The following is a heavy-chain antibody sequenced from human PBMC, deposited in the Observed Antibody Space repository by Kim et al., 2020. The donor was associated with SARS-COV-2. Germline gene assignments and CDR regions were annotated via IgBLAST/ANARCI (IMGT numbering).Heavy chain of an antibody. J-gene: IGHJ4*02. V-gene: IGHV3-66*01. CDR1: GFTVSSDY. D-gene: IGHD6-19*01. CDR3: TRDWSPVAASDY. Sequence: GGSLRLSCAASGFTVSSDYMSWVRQAPGKGLEWVSVIYSGGSTYYADSVKGRFTVSRDNSKNTLYLQMNSLRAEDTAVYYCTRDWSPVAASDYWGQGTLVTVSS. CDR2: IYSGGST.